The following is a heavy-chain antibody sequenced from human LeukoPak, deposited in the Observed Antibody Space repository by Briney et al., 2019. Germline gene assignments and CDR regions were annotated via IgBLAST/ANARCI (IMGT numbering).Heavy chain of an antibody. D-gene: IGHD3-10*01. J-gene: IGHJ3*02. CDR3: ARDVYGSGNYSNSDAFDI. CDR1: GFTFSSYS. CDR2: ISSMSGSTT. Sequence: GGSLRLSCAASGFTFSSYSMNWVRQAPGKGLEWVSYISSMSGSTTHYADSVKGRFTISRDNAKNSLYLQMNSLRAEDTALYHCARDVYGSGNYSNSDAFDIWGQGSMVTVSS. V-gene: IGHV3-48*04.